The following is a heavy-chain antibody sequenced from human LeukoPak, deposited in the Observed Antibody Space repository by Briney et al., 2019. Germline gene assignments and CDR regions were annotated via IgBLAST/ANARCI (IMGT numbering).Heavy chain of an antibody. CDR2: IYYSGSA. CDR3: ARATTVTREFDY. J-gene: IGHJ4*02. CDR1: GGSISSGGYY. V-gene: IGHV4-31*03. D-gene: IGHD4-17*01. Sequence: PSETLSLTCTVSGGSISSGGYYWSWIRQHPGKGLEWIGYIYYSGSAYYNPSLKSRVTISVDRSKNQFSLKLSSVTAADTAVYYCARATTVTREFDYWGQGTLVTVSS.